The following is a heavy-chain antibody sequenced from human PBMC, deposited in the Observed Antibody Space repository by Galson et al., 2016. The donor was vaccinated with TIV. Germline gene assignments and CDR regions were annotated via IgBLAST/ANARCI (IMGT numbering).Heavy chain of an antibody. CDR1: GFSLNTNGMS. CDR3: TRHCSGGSFFGY. Sequence: PALVKPTQTLTLTCTFPGFSLNTNGMSVGRIRQPPGKALEWLARIDWDDDKFYTTSLKPRLTISKDTSENRVVLTMTNMDPLDTATYFCTRHCSGGSFFGYWGQGTLVTVSS. J-gene: IGHJ4*02. V-gene: IGHV2-70*04. D-gene: IGHD2-15*01. CDR2: IDWDDDK.